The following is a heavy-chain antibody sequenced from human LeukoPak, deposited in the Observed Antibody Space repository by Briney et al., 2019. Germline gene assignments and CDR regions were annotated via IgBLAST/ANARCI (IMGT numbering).Heavy chain of an antibody. CDR3: ASPAVWGELSLRY. V-gene: IGHV3-53*01. Sequence: QSGGSLDPSGPASGLPASRNTITWSGQPPGKGLEGVSVIYSGGSTYYADSVKGRFTISRDNSKNTVYLQMNSLRAEDTAVYYCASPAVWGELSLRYWGQGTLVTVSS. CDR2: IYSGGST. J-gene: IGHJ4*02. CDR1: GLPASRNT. D-gene: IGHD3-16*02.